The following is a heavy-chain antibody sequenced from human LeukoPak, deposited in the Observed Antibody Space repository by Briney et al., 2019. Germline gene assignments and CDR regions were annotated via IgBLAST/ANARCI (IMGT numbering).Heavy chain of an antibody. D-gene: IGHD2/OR15-2a*01. CDR3: ARHEEYYYYFDY. CDR1: GYTFASYG. Sequence: ASVKVSCKASGYTFASYGISWVRQAPGQGLEWMGWISAYNGNTNYAQKLQGRVTMTTDTSTSTAYMELRSLRSDDTAVYYCARHEEYYYYFDYWGQGTLVTFSS. V-gene: IGHV1-18*01. J-gene: IGHJ4*02. CDR2: ISAYNGNT.